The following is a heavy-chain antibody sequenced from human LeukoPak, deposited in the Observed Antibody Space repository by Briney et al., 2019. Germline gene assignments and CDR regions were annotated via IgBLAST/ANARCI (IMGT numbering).Heavy chain of an antibody. CDR3: ARSSVRWLERYYYYMDV. CDR2: MYSSGS. V-gene: IGHV4-4*07. D-gene: IGHD5-24*01. Sequence: SETLSLTCTVSGGSISSYYLSWIRQTAGKGLEWIGRMYSSGSNYNPSLKSRVTISVDTSKNQFSLKLSSVTAADTAVYYCARSSVRWLERYYYYMDVWGKGTTVTISS. J-gene: IGHJ6*03. CDR1: GGSISSYY.